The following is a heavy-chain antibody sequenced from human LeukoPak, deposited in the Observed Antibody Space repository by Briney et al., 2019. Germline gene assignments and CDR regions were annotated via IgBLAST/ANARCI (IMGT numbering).Heavy chain of an antibody. CDR1: GFTFSTYA. CDR3: AKVRSFYDNSGIYYFDH. J-gene: IGHJ4*02. V-gene: IGHV3-23*01. CDR2: ISGSGDST. Sequence: GGSLRLSCAASGFTFSTYAMSWVRQAPGKGLEWVSAISGSGDSTYYADSVKGRFTISRDNSKNILYLQMNSLRADDTALYYCAKVRSFYDNSGIYYFDHWGQGTLVTVSS. D-gene: IGHD3-22*01.